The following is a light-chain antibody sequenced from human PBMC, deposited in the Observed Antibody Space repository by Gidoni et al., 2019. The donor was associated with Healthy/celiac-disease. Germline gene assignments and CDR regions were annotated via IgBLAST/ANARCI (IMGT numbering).Light chain of an antibody. V-gene: IGKV3-11*01. CDR2: DAS. CDR1: QSVSSY. Sequence: EIVLTQSPATLSLSPGERATLSCRASQSVSSYLAWYQQKPGQAPRLLIYDASNRATGIPARFSDSESGTDFTLTISSLEPEDFAVYYCQQRSNWPPLTFGGGTKVEIK. CDR3: QQRSNWPPLT. J-gene: IGKJ4*01.